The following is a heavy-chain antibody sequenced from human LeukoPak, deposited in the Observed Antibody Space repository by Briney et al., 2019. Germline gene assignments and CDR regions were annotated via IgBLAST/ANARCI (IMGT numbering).Heavy chain of an antibody. CDR2: INHSGST. Sequence: SETLSLTCAVYGGSFSGYYWSWIRQPPGKGLEWIGEINHSGSTNYNPSLKSRVTISVDTSKNQFSLKLSSVTAADTAVYYCARCTDYYGFYVYWGQGTLVTVSS. V-gene: IGHV4-34*01. CDR3: ARCTDYYGFYVY. D-gene: IGHD3-10*01. J-gene: IGHJ4*02. CDR1: GGSFSGYY.